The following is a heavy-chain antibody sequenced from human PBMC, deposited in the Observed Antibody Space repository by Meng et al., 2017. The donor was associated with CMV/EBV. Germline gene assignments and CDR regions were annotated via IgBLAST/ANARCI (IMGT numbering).Heavy chain of an antibody. CDR3: ARVQIPGLPQRDVVVPGYGMDV. CDR1: GFTFSSYS. J-gene: IGHJ6*02. Sequence: GESLKISCAASGFTFSSYSMNWVRQAPGKGLEWVSSISSSSSYIYYADSVKGRFTISRDNAKNSLYLQMSSLRAEDTAVYYCARVQIPGLPQRDVVVPGYGMDVWGQGTTVTVSS. CDR2: ISSSSSYI. V-gene: IGHV3-21*01. D-gene: IGHD2-2*01.